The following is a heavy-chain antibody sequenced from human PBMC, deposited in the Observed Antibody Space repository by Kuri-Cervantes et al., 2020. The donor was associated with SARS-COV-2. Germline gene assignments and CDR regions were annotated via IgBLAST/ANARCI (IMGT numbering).Heavy chain of an antibody. CDR2: IKQDGSEK. D-gene: IGHD3-22*01. Sequence: GGSLRLSCAASGFTFSSCAMSWVRQAPGKGLEWVANIKQDGSEKYYLDSVKGRLTISRDNAKNSLFLQMNSLRAEDTAVYYCARSRGYYDSSGQARHLIYFWGQGTQVTVSS. CDR3: ARSRGYYDSSGQARHLIYF. J-gene: IGHJ4*02. CDR1: GFTFSSCA. V-gene: IGHV3-7*03.